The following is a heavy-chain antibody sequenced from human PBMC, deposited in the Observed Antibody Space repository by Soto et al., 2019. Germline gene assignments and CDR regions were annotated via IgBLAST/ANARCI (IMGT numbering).Heavy chain of an antibody. D-gene: IGHD6-6*01. CDR2: IKHDGSEN. J-gene: IGHJ6*03. CDR3: ARVSLAARDNYYCMDV. Sequence: GGSLRLSCAASGSTFSSYWMSWVRQAPGKGLEWVANIKHDGSENYYVDSVKGRFTISRDNAKNSLYLQMNSLTAEDTAVYYCARVSLAARDNYYCMDVWGKGTTVTVSS. V-gene: IGHV3-7*01. CDR1: GSTFSSYW.